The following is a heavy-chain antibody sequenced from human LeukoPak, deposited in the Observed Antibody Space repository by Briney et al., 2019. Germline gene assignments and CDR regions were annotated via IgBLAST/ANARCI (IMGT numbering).Heavy chain of an antibody. Sequence: GAAVKVCFKASGYTFTGYYMHWVRQAPGQGLEWMGWINPNSGGTNYAQKFQGRVTMTRDTSISTAYMELSRLRSDDTAVYYCARAAAGTGGYFVYWGQGPRDTVSS. V-gene: IGHV1-2*02. CDR3: ARAAAGTGGYFVY. CDR1: GYTFTGYY. J-gene: IGHJ4*02. D-gene: IGHD6-13*01. CDR2: INPNSGGT.